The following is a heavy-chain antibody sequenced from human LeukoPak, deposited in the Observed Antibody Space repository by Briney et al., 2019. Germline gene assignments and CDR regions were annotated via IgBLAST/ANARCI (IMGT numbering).Heavy chain of an antibody. CDR2: FHNSGTS. CDR3: TRGAGWLIDY. J-gene: IGHJ4*02. CDR1: DDSISDYY. V-gene: IGHV4-59*01. Sequence: PSETRSLTCTVSDDSISDYYRGWIRQPLGKGLEWIGYFHNSGTSTYNPSLKSRVTISADTSKNQFSLKLNSLTTADTAVYYCTRGAGWLIDYWGQGILVTVSS. D-gene: IGHD3-16*01.